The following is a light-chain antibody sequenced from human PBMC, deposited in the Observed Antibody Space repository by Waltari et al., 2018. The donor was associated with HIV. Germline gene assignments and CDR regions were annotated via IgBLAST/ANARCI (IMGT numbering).Light chain of an antibody. Sequence: QSALTQPPSASGSPGQSITISCTGSNSDMREYSYFSWYQHHPGRAPKLIIFGFNERPSGVPDRFSGSRSGYSASLTVSGLQSEDESDYYCASYRGISNPYVFGTGTKVTVL. V-gene: IGLV2-8*01. CDR2: GFN. CDR3: ASYRGISNPYV. CDR1: NSDMREYSY. J-gene: IGLJ1*01.